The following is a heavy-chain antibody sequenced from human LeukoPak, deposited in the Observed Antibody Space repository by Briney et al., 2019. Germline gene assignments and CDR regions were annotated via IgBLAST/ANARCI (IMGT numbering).Heavy chain of an antibody. Sequence: SETLSLTCTVSGGSISSSSYYWGWIRQPPGKGLGWIGSIYYSGSTYYNPSLKSRVTISVDTSKNQFSLKLSSVTAADTAVYYCARRPNPPYCSSTSCYGGPFDYWGQGTLVTVSS. V-gene: IGHV4-39*01. CDR3: ARRPNPPYCSSTSCYGGPFDY. CDR1: GGSISSSSYY. J-gene: IGHJ4*02. CDR2: IYYSGST. D-gene: IGHD2-2*01.